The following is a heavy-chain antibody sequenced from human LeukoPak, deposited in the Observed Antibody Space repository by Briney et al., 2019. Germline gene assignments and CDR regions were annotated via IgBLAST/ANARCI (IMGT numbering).Heavy chain of an antibody. V-gene: IGHV3-66*01. J-gene: IGHJ4*02. Sequence: GGSLRFSCAASGFGVSVNYMSWVRQAPGKGLEWVSVLYASGITKYADSVKGRFTISRDTSDNTLNLQMNDLGAEDSAVYYCAAKGNGYTGIYVFAHWGQGTLVTVSA. CDR1: GFGVSVNY. CDR2: LYASGIT. D-gene: IGHD1-26*01. CDR3: AAKGNGYTGIYVFAH.